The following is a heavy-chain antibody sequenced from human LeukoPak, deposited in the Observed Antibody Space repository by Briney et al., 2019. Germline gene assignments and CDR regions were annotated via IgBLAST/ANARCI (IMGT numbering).Heavy chain of an antibody. CDR3: ARDGYYSLGYFDY. CDR2: INHSGST. V-gene: IGHV4-39*07. J-gene: IGHJ4*02. D-gene: IGHD5-12*01. CDR1: GGSTSSGGYY. Sequence: SETLSLTCTVSGGSTSSGGYYWSWIRQPPGKGLEWIGEINHSGSTNYNPSLKSRVTISVDTSKNQFSLKLSSVTAADTAVYYCARDGYYSLGYFDYWGQGTLVTVSS.